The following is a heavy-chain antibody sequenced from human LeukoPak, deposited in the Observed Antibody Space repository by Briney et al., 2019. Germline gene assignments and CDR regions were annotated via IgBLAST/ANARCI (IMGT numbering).Heavy chain of an antibody. Sequence: KPSETLSLTCTVSGGSISSYYWSWIRQPPGKGLEWIGYIYYSGSTNYNPSLKSRVTISVDTSKNQFSLKLSSVTAADTAVYYCARDLRDGLQKRGDAFDIWGQGTMVTVSS. CDR2: IYYSGST. J-gene: IGHJ3*02. CDR3: ARDLRDGLQKRGDAFDI. D-gene: IGHD5-24*01. V-gene: IGHV4-59*01. CDR1: GGSISSYY.